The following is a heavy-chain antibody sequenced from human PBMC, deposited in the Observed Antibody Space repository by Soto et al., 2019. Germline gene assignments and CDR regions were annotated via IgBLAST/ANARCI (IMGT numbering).Heavy chain of an antibody. J-gene: IGHJ5*02. CDR1: GYSFTIYW. Sequence: PGESLKISCKGSGYSFTIYWISCVRQMPGKGLEWMGRIDPSDSYTNYSPSFQGHVTISADKSISTAYLQWSSLKASDTAMYYCARQNREWLDNWFDPWGQGTLVTVSS. CDR3: ARQNREWLDNWFDP. CDR2: IDPSDSYT. V-gene: IGHV5-10-1*01. D-gene: IGHD5-12*01.